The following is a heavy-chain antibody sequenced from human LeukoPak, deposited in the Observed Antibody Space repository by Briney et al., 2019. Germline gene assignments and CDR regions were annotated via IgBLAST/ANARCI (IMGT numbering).Heavy chain of an antibody. J-gene: IGHJ1*01. CDR2: IKHDGSET. V-gene: IGHV3-7*01. CDR1: GFAFSKDW. Sequence: GGSLRLSCAASGFAFSKDWVTWVRQAPGKGLEWVANIKHDGSETKYVDSVKGRFTISRDNAKNSLYLQMNSLRVEDTAVYYCASIGGGWGQGTLVTVSS. CDR3: ASIGGG. D-gene: IGHD3-16*01.